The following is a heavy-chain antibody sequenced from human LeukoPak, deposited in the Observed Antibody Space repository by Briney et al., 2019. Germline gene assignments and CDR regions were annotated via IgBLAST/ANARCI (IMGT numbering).Heavy chain of an antibody. Sequence: ASVKVSCKASGYTFTSYGISWVRQAPGQGLEWMGWISAYNGNTNYAQKLQGRVTMTTDTSTSTAYMELRSLRSDDTAVYYCAREPDRLLDRSFFDYWGQGTLVTVSS. CDR3: AREPDRLLDRSFFDY. CDR1: GYTFTSYG. CDR2: ISAYNGNT. D-gene: IGHD2-21*01. J-gene: IGHJ4*02. V-gene: IGHV1-18*01.